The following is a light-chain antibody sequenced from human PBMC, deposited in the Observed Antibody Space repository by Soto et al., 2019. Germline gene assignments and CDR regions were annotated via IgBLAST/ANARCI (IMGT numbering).Light chain of an antibody. CDR3: QTWDTGIWV. CDR2: VNSDGSH. Sequence: QPVLTQSPSASASLGASVKLTCTLSSGHSNYAIAWHQQQPEKGPRFLIKVNSDGSHTKGDGIPDRFSGSISGAERYLSISSLQSEDEADYYCQTWDTGIWVFGGGTKVTVL. J-gene: IGLJ3*02. V-gene: IGLV4-69*01. CDR1: SGHSNYA.